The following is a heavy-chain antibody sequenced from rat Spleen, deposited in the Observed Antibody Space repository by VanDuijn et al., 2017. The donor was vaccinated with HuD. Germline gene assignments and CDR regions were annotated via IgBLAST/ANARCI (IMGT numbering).Heavy chain of an antibody. CDR1: GFSLPSCS. J-gene: IGHJ2*01. V-gene: IGHV2-16*01. CDR3: ATQHYYEGYYRDY. CDR2: MYYGGDT. Sequence: QLQLRESGPGLVQPSETLSLTCTVSGFSLPSCSVSRVRQPSGKGSEWMGRMYYGGDTAYNSTLKARLSIGRDTAKNQVILKVNNLQTEDAAMYFCATQHYYEGYYRDYWGQGVMVTVSS. D-gene: IGHD1-12*03.